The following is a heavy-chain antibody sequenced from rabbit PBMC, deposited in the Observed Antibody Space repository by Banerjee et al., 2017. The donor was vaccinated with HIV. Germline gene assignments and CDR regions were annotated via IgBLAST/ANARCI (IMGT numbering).Heavy chain of an antibody. J-gene: IGHJ4*01. D-gene: IGHD4-1*01. CDR3: ARESGGWGDFDL. V-gene: IGHV1S40*01. CDR1: GFSFSSGYH. CDR2: IYTSSGET. Sequence: QSLEESGGDLVKPGASLTLTCTASGFSFSSGYHIHWVRQAPGKGLEWIADIYTSSGETYYANWANGRFTISKASSTTVTLQMTSLTAADTATYFCARESGGWGDFDLWGQGTLVTVS.